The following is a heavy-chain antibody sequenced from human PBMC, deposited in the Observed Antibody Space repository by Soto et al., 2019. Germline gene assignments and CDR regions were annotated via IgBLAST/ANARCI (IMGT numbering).Heavy chain of an antibody. CDR2: SQYRGST. V-gene: IGHV4-39*01. D-gene: IGHD2-8*01. CDR1: DDSITSGAYY. CDR3: TVMVWHGDLVFDS. J-gene: IGHJ4*02. Sequence: HLQLQESGPGLVKPSETLSLTCTVSDDSITSGAYYWGLIRQPPGTGLQWIGSSQYRGSTYSNPSLKSRVTMALDTSQNQFSLWLTSVTAAVTVMYFCTVMVWHGDLVFDSWCQGTLVTVSS.